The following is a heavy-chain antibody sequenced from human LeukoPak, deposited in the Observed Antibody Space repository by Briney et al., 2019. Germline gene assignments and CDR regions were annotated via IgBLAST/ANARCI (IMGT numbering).Heavy chain of an antibody. CDR3: AREASYDYVGGYFDY. Sequence: SETLSLTCTVSADSLGSGSYYWGWIRQPPGKGLEWIGSIFYTGSTYSNPSLKSRVTITVDTSKNQFSLRLSSMTAADTAVYYCAREASYDYVGGYFDYWGQGTLVTVSS. J-gene: IGHJ4*02. V-gene: IGHV4-39*07. CDR1: ADSLGSGSYY. CDR2: IFYTGST. D-gene: IGHD3-16*01.